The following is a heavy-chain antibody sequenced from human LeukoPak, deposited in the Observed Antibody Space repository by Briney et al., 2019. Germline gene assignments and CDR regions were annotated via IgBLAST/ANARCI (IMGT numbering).Heavy chain of an antibody. CDR2: IYKIGTT. D-gene: IGHD2-15*01. J-gene: IGHJ4*02. Sequence: SEALSLTCTVFGDSVTGYFLNWVRQPPGKGLEWIGHIYKIGTTNYNPSLKSRLTISADTSKNQFSLQLRSVTAADTAVYYCVIGVGWQPDYWGQGALVTVSS. V-gene: IGHV4-59*02. CDR1: GDSVTGYF. CDR3: VIGVGWQPDY.